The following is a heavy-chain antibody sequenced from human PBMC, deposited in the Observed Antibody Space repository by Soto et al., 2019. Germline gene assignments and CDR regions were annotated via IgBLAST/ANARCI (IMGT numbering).Heavy chain of an antibody. CDR3: ARGRKHYCSSTSCYAGWHDYYYYMDV. V-gene: IGHV4-34*01. J-gene: IGHJ6*03. Sequence: QVQLQQWGAGLLKPSETLSLTCAVYGGSFSGYYWSWIRQPPGKGLEWIGEINHSGSTNYNPSLKSRVTISVDTSKNQFSLKLSSVTAADTAVYYCARGRKHYCSSTSCYAGWHDYYYYMDVWGKGTTVTVSS. CDR2: INHSGST. D-gene: IGHD2-2*01. CDR1: GGSFSGYY.